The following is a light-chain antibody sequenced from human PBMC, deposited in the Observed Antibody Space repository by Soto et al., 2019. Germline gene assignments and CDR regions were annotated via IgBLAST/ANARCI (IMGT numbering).Light chain of an antibody. CDR3: SSYAGSNTLYV. V-gene: IGLV2-14*01. CDR2: DVS. J-gene: IGLJ1*01. Sequence: QSALTQPASVSGFPGRSITISCTGTSSDVGGYNYVSWYQQHPDKAPKLMIYDVSNRPSGVSNRFSGSKSGNTASLTVSGLQAEDEADYYCSSYAGSNTLYVFGTGTKVTVL. CDR1: SSDVGGYNY.